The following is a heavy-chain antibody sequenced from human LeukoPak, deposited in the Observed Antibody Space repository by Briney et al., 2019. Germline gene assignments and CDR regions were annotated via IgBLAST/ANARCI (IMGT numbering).Heavy chain of an antibody. J-gene: IGHJ4*02. D-gene: IGHD6-6*01. CDR2: IKSKTDGGTT. CDR3: TTDLFANIAARPRSDY. Sequence: GGSLRLSCAASGFTFSSYAMSWVRQAPGKGLEWVGRIKSKTDGGTTDYAAPVKGRFTISRDDSKNTLYLQMNSLKTEDTAVYYCTTDLFANIAARPRSDYWGQGTLVTVSS. CDR1: GFTFSSYA. V-gene: IGHV3-15*01.